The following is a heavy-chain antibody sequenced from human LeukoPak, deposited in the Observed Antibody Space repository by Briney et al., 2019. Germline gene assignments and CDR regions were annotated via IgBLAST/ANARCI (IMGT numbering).Heavy chain of an antibody. CDR2: IYYSGST. CDR1: GGSISSYY. Sequence: SETLSLTCTVSGGSISSYYWSWIRQPPGKGLEWIGYIYYSGSTSYSGNTNYNPSLKSRVTILVDTSKNQFSLKLSSVTAADTAVYYCARVHDSGYKIYNWFDPWGQGTLVIVSS. D-gene: IGHD5-12*01. V-gene: IGHV4-59*01. J-gene: IGHJ5*02. CDR3: ARVHDSGYKIYNWFDP.